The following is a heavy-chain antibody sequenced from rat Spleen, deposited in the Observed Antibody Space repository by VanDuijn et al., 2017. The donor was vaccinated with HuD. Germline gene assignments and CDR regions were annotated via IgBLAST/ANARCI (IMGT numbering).Heavy chain of an antibody. CDR1: GFSLTSNG. D-gene: IGHD1-6*01. CDR3: ARADRETYAHFDY. J-gene: IGHJ2*01. Sequence: QVQLKESGPGLMQPSETLSLTCTVSGFSLTSNGVGWVRQPLGKGLMWMGTIWAGGSTAYNSLLNSRLSITRDISKSQVFLKMNSLQTEDTATYYCARADRETYAHFDYWGQGVMVTVSS. V-gene: IGHV2-72*01. CDR2: IWAGGST.